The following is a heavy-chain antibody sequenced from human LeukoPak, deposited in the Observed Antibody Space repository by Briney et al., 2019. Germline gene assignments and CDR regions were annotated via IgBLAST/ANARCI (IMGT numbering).Heavy chain of an antibody. D-gene: IGHD2-2*02. Sequence: PSETLSLTCTVSSGSINSYYWGWVRQPPGKGLEWIGRIYTTGATQYNPSLKSRVTMSVDTSTNQFSLNLRSMTAADTAVYYCGSQGYTASHYFFDYWSQGSLVAVS. CDR3: GSQGYTASHYFFDY. J-gene: IGHJ4*02. CDR1: SGSINSYY. V-gene: IGHV4-4*07. CDR2: IYTTGAT.